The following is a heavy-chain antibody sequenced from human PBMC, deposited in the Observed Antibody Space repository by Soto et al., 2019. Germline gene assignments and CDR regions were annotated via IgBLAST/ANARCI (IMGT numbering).Heavy chain of an antibody. V-gene: IGHV4-59*12. CDR3: ARDRASISSGWSYYFDY. J-gene: IGHJ4*02. D-gene: IGHD6-19*01. CDR1: VVTISSYY. CDR2: IYYSGST. Sequence: LSLTCPRPVVTISSYYGSWISQPPGKGLEWIGYIYYSGSTNYNPSLKSRVTISVDTSKNQFSLKLSSVNAADTAVYYCARDRASISSGWSYYFDYWDQGTLVTGSA.